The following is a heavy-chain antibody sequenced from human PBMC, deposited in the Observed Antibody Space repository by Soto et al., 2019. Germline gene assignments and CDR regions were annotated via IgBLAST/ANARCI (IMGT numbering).Heavy chain of an antibody. V-gene: IGHV1-18*01. CDR2: ISAYNGNT. CDR3: ARFVAGTGGFDY. D-gene: IGHD6-19*01. J-gene: IGHJ4*02. CDR1: VYTFTSYG. Sequence: ASVKVSCKASVYTFTSYGISWVRQAPGQGLEWMGWISAYNGNTNYAQKLQGRVTMTTDTSASTAYMELRSLRSDDTAVYYCARFVAGTGGFDYWGQGTLVTVSS.